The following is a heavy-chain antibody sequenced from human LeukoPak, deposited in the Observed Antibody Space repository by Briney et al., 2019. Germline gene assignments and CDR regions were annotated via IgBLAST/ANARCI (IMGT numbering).Heavy chain of an antibody. V-gene: IGHV3-66*01. CDR1: GFTVSGNY. J-gene: IGHJ4*02. Sequence: PGGSLRLSCAVSGFTVSGNYMSWVRQAPGKGLEWVSVIYSGGSTYYADSVRGRFTISRDNSKNTLYLQMNSLRAEDTAVYYCARDEWVTGSHGDWGQGTLVTVSS. CDR3: ARDEWVTGSHGD. D-gene: IGHD1-26*01. CDR2: IYSGGST.